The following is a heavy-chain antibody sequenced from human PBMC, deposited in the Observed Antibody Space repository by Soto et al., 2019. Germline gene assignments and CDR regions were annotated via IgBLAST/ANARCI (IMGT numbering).Heavy chain of an antibody. CDR1: GYTFTSCG. D-gene: IGHD6-19*01. V-gene: IGHV1-18*01. CDR2: ISAYNGNT. J-gene: IGHJ3*02. CDR3: AAQVIAVAGTLTTQDAFDI. Sequence: ASVKVSCKASGYTFTSCGISWVRQAPGQGLEWMGWISAYNGNTNYAQKLQGRVTMTTDTSTSTAYMELRSLRSDDTAVYYCAAQVIAVAGTLTTQDAFDIWGQGTMVTVSS.